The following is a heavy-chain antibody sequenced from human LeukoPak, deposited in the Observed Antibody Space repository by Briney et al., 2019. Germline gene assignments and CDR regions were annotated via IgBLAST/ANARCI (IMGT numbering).Heavy chain of an antibody. J-gene: IGHJ4*02. D-gene: IGHD1-1*01. Sequence: PSETLSLACTVSGGSISSGGYYWSWIRQHPGKDLEWIGYIYYSGSTYYNPSLKSRVTISVDTSKNQFSLKLSSVTAADTAVYYCARWERRRGQKGGYFDHWGQGTLVTVSS. CDR2: IYYSGST. V-gene: IGHV4-31*03. CDR1: GGSISSGGYY. CDR3: ARWERRRGQKGGYFDH.